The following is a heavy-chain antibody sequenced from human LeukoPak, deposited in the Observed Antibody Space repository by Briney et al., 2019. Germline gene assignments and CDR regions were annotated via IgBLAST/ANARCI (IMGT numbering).Heavy chain of an antibody. CDR2: IYPGDSDT. J-gene: IGHJ4*02. V-gene: IGHV5-51*01. D-gene: IGHD6-13*01. CDR1: GYTFSNYW. CDR3: ARIPGIAAAGHFDY. Sequence: GESLKISCKGSGYTFSNYWIAWVRQMPGKGLEWMGIIYPGDSDTRYSPSFEGQVTFSADKSTSTAFLQWSSLKASDTAMYYCARIPGIAAAGHFDYWGQGTLVTVSS.